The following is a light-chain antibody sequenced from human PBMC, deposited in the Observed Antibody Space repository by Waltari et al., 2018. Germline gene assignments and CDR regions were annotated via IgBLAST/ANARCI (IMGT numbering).Light chain of an antibody. CDR1: TSDVGGYNY. CDR2: EVS. CDR3: SSYAGNNNVV. V-gene: IGLV2-8*01. J-gene: IGLJ2*01. Sequence: QSALTQPPSASGSPGQSVSISCTGTTSDVGGYNYVSWYQQHPGKAPKLMIYEVSKRPSGFPVRFSGSKSGSTASLTVSGLQAEDEADYYCSSYAGNNNVVFGGGTKLTVL.